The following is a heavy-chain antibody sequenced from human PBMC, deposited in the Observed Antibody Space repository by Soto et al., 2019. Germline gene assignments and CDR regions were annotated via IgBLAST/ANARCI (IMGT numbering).Heavy chain of an antibody. CDR3: ARDAFDFWLDP. V-gene: IGHV1-69*08. CDR2: IIPILGIA. Sequence: QVQLVQSGAEVKKPGSSVKVSCKASGGTFSSYTISWVRQAPGQGLEWMGRIIPILGIANYAQKFQGRVTITADKSTSTAYIELSSLRSEDTAVYYCARDAFDFWLDPWGQGTLVTVSS. CDR1: GGTFSSYT. J-gene: IGHJ5*02. D-gene: IGHD3-3*01.